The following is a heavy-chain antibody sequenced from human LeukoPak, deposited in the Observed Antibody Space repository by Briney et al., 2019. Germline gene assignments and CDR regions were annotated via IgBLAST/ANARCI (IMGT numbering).Heavy chain of an antibody. CDR3: ARHTYYYDSSGYYYYYYYMDV. CDR2: INHSGST. V-gene: IGHV4-34*01. Sequence: SETLSLTCTVSGGSISSYYWSWIRQPPGKGLEWIGEINHSGSTNYNPSLKSRVTISVDTSKNQFSLKLSSVTAADTAVYYCARHTYYYDSSGYYYYYYYMDVWGKGTTVTISS. J-gene: IGHJ6*03. D-gene: IGHD3-22*01. CDR1: GGSISSYY.